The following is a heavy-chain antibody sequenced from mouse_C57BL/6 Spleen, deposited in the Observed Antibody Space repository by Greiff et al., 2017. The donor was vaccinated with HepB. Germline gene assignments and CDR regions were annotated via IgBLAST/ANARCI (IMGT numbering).Heavy chain of an antibody. J-gene: IGHJ1*03. CDR1: GFNIKDYY. V-gene: IGHV14-2*01. CDR2: IDPEDGET. Sequence: VTLKVCGAELVKPGASVKLSCTASGFNIKDYYMHWVKQRTEQGLEWIGRIDPEDGETKYAPKFQGKATITADTSSNTAYLQLSSLTSEDTAVYYCARSDSEGYFDVWGTGTTVTVSS. CDR3: ARSDSEGYFDV.